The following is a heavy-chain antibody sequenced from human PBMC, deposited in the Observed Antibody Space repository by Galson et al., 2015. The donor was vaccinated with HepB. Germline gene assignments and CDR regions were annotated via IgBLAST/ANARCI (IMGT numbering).Heavy chain of an antibody. CDR1: GFTFGDYA. D-gene: IGHD5-18*01. J-gene: IGHJ6*02. CDR3: TNGLVADTAMDPYYYYYYGMDV. V-gene: IGHV3-49*04. CDR2: IRSKAYGGTT. Sequence: SLRLSCAASGFTFGDYAMSWVRQAPGKGLEWVGFIRSKAYGGTTEYAASVKGRFTISRDDSKSIAYLQMNSLKTEDTAVYYCTNGLVADTAMDPYYYYYYGMDVWGQGTTVTVSS.